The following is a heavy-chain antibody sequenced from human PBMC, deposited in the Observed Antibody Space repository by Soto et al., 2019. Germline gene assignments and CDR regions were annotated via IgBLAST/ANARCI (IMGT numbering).Heavy chain of an antibody. J-gene: IGHJ4*02. D-gene: IGHD3-10*02. V-gene: IGHV3-15*01. Sequence: AGGSLRLSCAASGFTFSDAWLSWVRQAPGKGLEWVSHIKTTTDGGTTDYAAPVKGRFTISRDDSQNTLYLQMDSLNTEDTAVYFCTTEIHVYRYFDYWCQGTLVTVSS. CDR2: IKTTTDGGTT. CDR3: TTEIHVYRYFDY. CDR1: GFTFSDAW.